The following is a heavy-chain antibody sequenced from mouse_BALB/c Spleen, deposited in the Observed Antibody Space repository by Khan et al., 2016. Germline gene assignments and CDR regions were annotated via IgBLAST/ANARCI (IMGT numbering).Heavy chain of an antibody. V-gene: IGHV10-1*02. CDR2: MRSKSYNYAT. Sequence: EMQLVESGGGLVQPKGSLKLSCAASGFTFNTYAMNWVRQAPGKGLEWVARMRSKSYNYATNYADSVKDRFTISRDDSQSMLYLQMNNLKTEDTGMYFCVRQNWDWYFDVWGAETTVNVSS. CDR1: GFTFNTYA. CDR3: VRQNWDWYFDV. J-gene: IGHJ1*01.